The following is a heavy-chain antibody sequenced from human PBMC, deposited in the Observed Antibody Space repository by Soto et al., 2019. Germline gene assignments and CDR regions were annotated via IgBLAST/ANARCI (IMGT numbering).Heavy chain of an antibody. Sequence: AGSLRLSCVASGFSSANYAMSWVRQAPGKGLGWVSAISGSGGTTYYSDSVKGRFTISRDNSKNTVYLQMNDLRVEDAAEYFCAKDSWAIFGVPAGGYYAMDVWGQGTTVTVSS. D-gene: IGHD3-3*01. J-gene: IGHJ6*02. V-gene: IGHV3-23*01. CDR2: ISGSGGTT. CDR3: AKDSWAIFGVPAGGYYAMDV. CDR1: GFSSANYA.